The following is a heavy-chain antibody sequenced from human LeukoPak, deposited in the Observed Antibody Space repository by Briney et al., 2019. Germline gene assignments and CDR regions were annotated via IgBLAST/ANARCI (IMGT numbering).Heavy chain of an antibody. CDR2: INHSGST. CDR3: ARGPRFDYVWGSYRRSLADY. J-gene: IGHJ4*02. Sequence: SETLSLTCAVYGGSFSGYYWSWIRQPPWKGLEWIEEINHSGSTNYNPSLKSRVTISVDTSKNQFSLKLSSVTAADTAVYYCARGPRFDYVWGSYRRSLADYWGQGTLVTVSS. V-gene: IGHV4-34*01. D-gene: IGHD3-16*02. CDR1: GGSFSGYY.